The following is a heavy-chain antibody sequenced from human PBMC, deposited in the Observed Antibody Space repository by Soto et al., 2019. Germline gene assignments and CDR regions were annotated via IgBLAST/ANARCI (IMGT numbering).Heavy chain of an antibody. CDR1: GGSMRNYF. CDR3: AAGEASSRNLAPYYLDF. J-gene: IGHJ4*02. D-gene: IGHD6-13*01. Sequence: ETLSLTCTVSGGSMRNYFWTWIRQPPGKGLEWIGYIHYSGTTSFFPSYNPSLRSRVTISEDTSKNQFSLKLLSVTTADTAVYFCAAGEASSRNLAPYYLDFWGQGTLVTVSS. CDR2: IHYSGTT. V-gene: IGHV4-59*01.